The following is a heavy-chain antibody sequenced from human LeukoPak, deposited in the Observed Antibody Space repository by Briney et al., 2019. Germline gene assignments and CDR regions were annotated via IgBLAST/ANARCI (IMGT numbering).Heavy chain of an antibody. D-gene: IGHD5-12*01. Sequence: GGSLRLSCAASGFAFNTYWISWVRQAPGKGLEWVASMKQDGSETQYVDSVKGRFTISRDNAKNSLYLQMNRLRAEDTAVYYCAKDRGYPTLFDYWGQGTLVTVSS. V-gene: IGHV3-7*03. CDR2: MKQDGSET. CDR3: AKDRGYPTLFDY. J-gene: IGHJ4*02. CDR1: GFAFNTYW.